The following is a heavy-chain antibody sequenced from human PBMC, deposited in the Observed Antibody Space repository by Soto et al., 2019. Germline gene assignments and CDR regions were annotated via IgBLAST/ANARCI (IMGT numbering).Heavy chain of an antibody. CDR1: GFTFSSYA. V-gene: IGHV3-30-3*01. CDR3: ARDRIYSSSWYDY. D-gene: IGHD6-13*01. J-gene: IGHJ4*02. Sequence: QVQLVESGGGVVQPGRSLRLSCAASGFTFSSYAMHWVRQAPGKGLEWVAVISYDGSNKYYADSVKGRFTISRDNCKKTLYREMNSLRAEDTAVYYCARDRIYSSSWYDYWGQGTLVTVSS. CDR2: ISYDGSNK.